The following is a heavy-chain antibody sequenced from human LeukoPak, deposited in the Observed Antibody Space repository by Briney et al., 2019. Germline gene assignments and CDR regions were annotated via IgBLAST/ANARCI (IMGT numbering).Heavy chain of an antibody. CDR3: ARSRRERRKYFDY. J-gene: IGHJ4*02. V-gene: IGHV4-59*12. Sequence: PSETLSLTCTVSGGSISSYYWSWIRQPPGKGLEWIGYISYSGSTNYNPSLKSRVTISVDTSKNQFSLKLSSVTAADTAVYYCARSRRERRKYFDYWGQGTLVTVSS. CDR2: ISYSGST. D-gene: IGHD1-1*01. CDR1: GGSISSYY.